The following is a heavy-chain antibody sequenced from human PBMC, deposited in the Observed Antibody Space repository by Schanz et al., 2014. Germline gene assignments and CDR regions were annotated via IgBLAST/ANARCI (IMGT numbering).Heavy chain of an antibody. Sequence: VHLLESGGGLVQPGGSLRLSCAASGFTFSTHAMNWVRQAPGKGLEWVSSISYGTSYIYYAESVKGRFTISRDNAKNSLYLQMNSLRAEDTAVYYCARSRSGFYFDYWGQGTLVTVSS. CDR2: ISYGTSYI. D-gene: IGHD1-26*01. CDR3: ARSRSGFYFDY. V-gene: IGHV3-21*01. CDR1: GFTFSTHA. J-gene: IGHJ4*02.